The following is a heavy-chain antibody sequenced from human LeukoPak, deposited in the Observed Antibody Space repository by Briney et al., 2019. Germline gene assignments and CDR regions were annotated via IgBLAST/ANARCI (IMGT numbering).Heavy chain of an antibody. CDR2: IYYSGST. V-gene: IGHV4-59*01. J-gene: IGHJ6*03. CDR3: ARRDYYYYYMDV. Sequence: SETLSLTCTVSGGSISSYFWSWIRQPPGKGLEWIGYIYYSGSTNYNPSLKSRVTISLDTSKNQFSLKLSSVTAADTAVYYCARRDYYYYYMDVWGNGTTVTVSS. CDR1: GGSISSYF.